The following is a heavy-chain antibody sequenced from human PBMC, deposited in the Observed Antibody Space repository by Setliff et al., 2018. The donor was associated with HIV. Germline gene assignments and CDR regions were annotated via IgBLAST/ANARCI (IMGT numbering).Heavy chain of an antibody. Sequence: GESLKISCAASGFTLSGYWLSWVRQAPGKGLEWVASIKQDGSEKYYVDSLKGRFAISRDNAKNSLYLQMNSLRAEDTAVYYCTRIPNCGGGSCYSYYFDYWGQGTQVTVSS. D-gene: IGHD2-15*01. CDR2: IKQDGSEK. J-gene: IGHJ4*02. CDR3: TRIPNCGGGSCYSYYFDY. V-gene: IGHV3-7*01. CDR1: GFTLSGYW.